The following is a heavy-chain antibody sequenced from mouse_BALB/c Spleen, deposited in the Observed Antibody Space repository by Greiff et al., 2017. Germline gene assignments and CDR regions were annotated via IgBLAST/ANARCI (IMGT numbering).Heavy chain of an antibody. CDR2: ISTYYGNT. V-gene: IGHV1-67*01. Sequence: QVQLKQSGPELVRPGVSVKISCKGSGYTFTDYAMHWVKQSHAKSLEWIGVISTYYGNTNYNQKFKGKATMTVDKSSSTAYMELARLTSEDSAIYYCARERGYAMDYWGQGTSVTVSS. J-gene: IGHJ4*01. CDR3: ARERGYAMDY. CDR1: GYTFTDYA.